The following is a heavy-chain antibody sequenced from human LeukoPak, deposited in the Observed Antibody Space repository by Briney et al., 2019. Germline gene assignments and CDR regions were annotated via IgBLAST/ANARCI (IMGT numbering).Heavy chain of an antibody. CDR1: GFAFSSYA. CDR3: ARVRGDSRGNAFDI. D-gene: IGHD2-15*01. J-gene: IGHJ3*02. V-gene: IGHV3-53*01. Sequence: GGSLRLSCVASGFAFSSYAMNWVRQAPGKGLEWVSLIYSGGKTYYTDSVKGRFTISRDNSNKTLFLQMNGLRAEDTAVYYCARVRGDSRGNAFDIWGQGTMVTVS. CDR2: IYSGGKT.